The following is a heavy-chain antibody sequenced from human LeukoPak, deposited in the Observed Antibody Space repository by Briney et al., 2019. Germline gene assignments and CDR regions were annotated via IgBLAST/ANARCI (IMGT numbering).Heavy chain of an antibody. D-gene: IGHD3-16*01. J-gene: IGHJ4*02. CDR1: GGSISGYY. V-gene: IGHV4-59*01. CDR2: IYHTGNS. Sequence: SETLSLTCAVSGGSISGYYWSWIRQPPGKGLEWIGYIYHTGNSNYNPSLRSRVTVSVDTSKNQFSPELTSVTAADTAVYYCARSLPLGELTFRPFFDFWGRGNLVIVSS. CDR3: ARSLPLGELTFRPFFDF.